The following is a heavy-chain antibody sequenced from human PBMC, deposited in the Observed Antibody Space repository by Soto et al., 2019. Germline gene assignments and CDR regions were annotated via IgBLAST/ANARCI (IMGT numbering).Heavy chain of an antibody. D-gene: IGHD6-13*01. J-gene: IGHJ4*02. Sequence: SQTLSLTCAISGDSVSSNSAAWNWIRQSPSRGLEWLGRTYYRSKWYNDYAVSVKSRITITPDTSKNQFSLHLNSVTPEDTAVYYCARAPPMAAAGVFDCWGQGTLVTVSS. V-gene: IGHV6-1*01. CDR1: GDSVSSNSAA. CDR3: ARAPPMAAAGVFDC. CDR2: TYYRSKWYN.